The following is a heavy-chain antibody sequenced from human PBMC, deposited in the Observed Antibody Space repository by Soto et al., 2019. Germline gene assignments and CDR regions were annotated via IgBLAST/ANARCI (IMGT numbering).Heavy chain of an antibody. CDR1: GGSISSGNYY. V-gene: IGHV4-61*01. CDR2: IYYSGST. CDR3: ARYESSGLDY. Sequence: SETLSLTCTVSGGSISSGNYYWSWIRQPPGKGLEWIGFIYYSGSTSYNPSLKIRVTISVDMSKNQFSLKLNSVTAADASVYYCARYESSGLDYWGQGTLVTSPQ. J-gene: IGHJ4*02. D-gene: IGHD3-22*01.